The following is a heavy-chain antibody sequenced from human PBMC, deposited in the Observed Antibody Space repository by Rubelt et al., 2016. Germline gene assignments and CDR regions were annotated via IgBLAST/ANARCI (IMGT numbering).Heavy chain of an antibody. CDR2: INATDGNT. Sequence: VQLVQSGAAVTKPGASVKVSCKASVSTFTSYALHWVRQAPGQRLEWMGWINATDGNTKYSQKFPCRVTITRDTSASTAYMELSRLRSEDTAVYYCARKGYGYGMDVWGQGTTVTVSS. CDR1: VSTFTSYA. D-gene: IGHD3-16*01. J-gene: IGHJ6*02. V-gene: IGHV1-3*01. CDR3: ARKGYGYGMDV.